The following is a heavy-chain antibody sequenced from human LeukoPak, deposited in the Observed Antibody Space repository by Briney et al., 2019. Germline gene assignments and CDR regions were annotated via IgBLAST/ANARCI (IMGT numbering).Heavy chain of an antibody. V-gene: IGHV4-34*01. CDR2: INHSGST. CDR3: ARGNIVATPYYFDY. D-gene: IGHD5-12*01. Sequence: SETLSLTCAVYGGSFSGYYWSWIRQPPAKGLEWIGEINHSGSTTYNPSLKSRVSISVDTSKKQFSLKLSSVTAADTAVYYCARGNIVATPYYFDYWGQGTLVTVSS. CDR1: GGSFSGYY. J-gene: IGHJ4*02.